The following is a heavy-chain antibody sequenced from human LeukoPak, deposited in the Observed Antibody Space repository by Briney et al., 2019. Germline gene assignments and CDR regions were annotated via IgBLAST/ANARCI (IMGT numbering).Heavy chain of an antibody. D-gene: IGHD5-24*01. CDR1: GITFSNFA. CDR2: ISGSGGST. CDR3: AKDDAWLQYGN. Sequence: TGGSLRLSCAASGITFSNFAMSWVRQAPGEGLEWVSTISGSGGSTYYADSVKGRFTISRDNSKGTVYLQMNSLRPEDTAVYYCAKDDAWLQYGNWGRGTLVTVSS. V-gene: IGHV3-23*01. J-gene: IGHJ4*02.